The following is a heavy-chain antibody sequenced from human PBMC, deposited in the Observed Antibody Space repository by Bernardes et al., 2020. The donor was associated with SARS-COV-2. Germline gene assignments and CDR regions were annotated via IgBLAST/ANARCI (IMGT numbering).Heavy chain of an antibody. CDR1: GASVSSSNCY. D-gene: IGHD4-4*01. J-gene: IGHJ5*02. V-gene: IGHV4-61*01. CDR3: AREDLYSNIVDH. Sequence: SETLSLTRAVSGASVSSSNCYWSWVRQPPGKGLEWIGYIYFTGSTNYNPSLKSRVTISLDTSKSQFSLRLSSVTAADTAVYYCAREDLYSNIVDHWGQGALVTVSS. CDR2: IYFTGST.